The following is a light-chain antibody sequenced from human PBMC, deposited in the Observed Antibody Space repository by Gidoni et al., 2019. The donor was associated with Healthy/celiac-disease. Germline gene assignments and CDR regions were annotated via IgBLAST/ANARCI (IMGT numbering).Light chain of an antibody. CDR2: GAS. CDR3: QQYGSSRSIT. V-gene: IGKV3-20*01. J-gene: IGKJ5*01. CDR1: QSVSSSY. Sequence: EIVLTLSPGTLSLSPGERATLSCRASQSVSSSYLAWYQQNPGQAPRLLIYGASSRATGIPDRFSGSGSGTDFTLTISRLEPEDFAVYYCQQYGSSRSITFGQGTRLEIK.